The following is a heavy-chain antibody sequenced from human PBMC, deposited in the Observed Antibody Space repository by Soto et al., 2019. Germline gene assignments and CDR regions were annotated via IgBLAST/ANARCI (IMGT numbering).Heavy chain of an antibody. CDR2: INHSGIT. V-gene: IGHV4-34*01. CDR3: ARGSVDYNFWSRYYSRFYYFDF. CDR1: GGSFSGYY. J-gene: IGHJ4*02. D-gene: IGHD3-3*01. Sequence: QVHLQQWGAGLLKSSETLSLTCAVYGGSFSGYYWSWIRQPPGKGLEWIGEINHSGITNYNPSLKSRVTLSVDTSKNQFSLNLTSMTAADTAVYYCARGSVDYNFWSRYYSRFYYFDFWGQGTLVTVSS.